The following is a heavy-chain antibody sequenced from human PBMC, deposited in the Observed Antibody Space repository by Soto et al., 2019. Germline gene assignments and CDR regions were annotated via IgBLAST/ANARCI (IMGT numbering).Heavy chain of an antibody. D-gene: IGHD3-3*01. V-gene: IGHV1-18*04. CDR2: ISAYNGNT. CDR1: GYTFTSYG. CDR3: ARVNDFWTYYYYGMDV. J-gene: IGHJ6*02. Sequence: GASVKVSCKASGYTFTSYGISWVRQAPGQGLEWMGWISAYNGNTNYAQKLQGRVTMTTDTSTSTAYMELRSLRSDDTAVYYCARVNDFWTYYYYGMDVWGQGTTVTVSS.